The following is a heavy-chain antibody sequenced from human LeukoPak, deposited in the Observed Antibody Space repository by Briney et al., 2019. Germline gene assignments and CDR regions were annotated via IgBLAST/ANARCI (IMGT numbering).Heavy chain of an antibody. CDR3: ARDSFTMVRGVIITSRIFDY. CDR1: GGSISSGDYY. Sequence: TLSLTCTVSGGSISSGDYYWSWIRQPPGKGLEWIGYIYYSGSTYCNPSLKSRVTISVDTSKNQFSLKLSSVTAADTADYYCARDSFTMVRGVIITSRIFDYWGQGTLVTVSS. CDR2: IYYSGST. V-gene: IGHV4-30-4*08. D-gene: IGHD3-10*01. J-gene: IGHJ4*02.